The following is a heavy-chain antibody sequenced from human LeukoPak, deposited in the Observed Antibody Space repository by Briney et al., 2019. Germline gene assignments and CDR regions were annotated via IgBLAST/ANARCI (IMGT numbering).Heavy chain of an antibody. CDR1: GFTFSSYS. CDR3: ARDVHYDFWTGYYSTWPLGY. J-gene: IGHJ4*02. CDR2: ISSSRSYI. D-gene: IGHD3-3*01. Sequence: GGSLRLSCAASGFTFSSYSMNWVRQAPGEGLEWVSSISSSRSYIYYADSVRGRFTVSRDNAKNSLYLQMNSLRAEDTAVYYCARDVHYDFWTGYYSTWPLGYWGQGTPVTVSS. V-gene: IGHV3-21*01.